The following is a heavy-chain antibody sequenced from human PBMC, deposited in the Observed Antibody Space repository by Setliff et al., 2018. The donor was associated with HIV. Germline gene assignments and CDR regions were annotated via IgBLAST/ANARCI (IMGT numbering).Heavy chain of an antibody. CDR1: GGSISGYY. D-gene: IGHD2-15*01. V-gene: IGHV4-34*01. CDR3: ARDRIEVVVDGPHDVFDV. CDR2: INHSGDT. Sequence: SETLSLTCTVSGGSISGYYWSWIRQPPGKGLEWIGEINHSGDTNYNPSLKSRVTISVDTSKNQFFLKLTSLSAADTAVYYCARDRIEVVVDGPHDVFDVWGRGTTVTVSS. J-gene: IGHJ3*01.